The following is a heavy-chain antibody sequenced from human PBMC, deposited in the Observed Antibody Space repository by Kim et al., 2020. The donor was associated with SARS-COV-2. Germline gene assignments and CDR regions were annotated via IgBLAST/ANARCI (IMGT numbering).Heavy chain of an antibody. V-gene: IGHV4-34*01. D-gene: IGHD3-3*01. J-gene: IGHJ4*02. CDR1: GGSFSGYY. CDR3: ARGRRGTMFGVVIIRTYYFDY. CDR2: INLSGST. Sequence: SETLSLTCAVYGGSFSGYYWSWIRQPPGKGLEWIGEINLSGSTNYNPSLKSRVTISVDTSKNQFSLKLSSVTAADTAVYYCARGRRGTMFGVVIIRTYYFDYWGQGTLVTVST.